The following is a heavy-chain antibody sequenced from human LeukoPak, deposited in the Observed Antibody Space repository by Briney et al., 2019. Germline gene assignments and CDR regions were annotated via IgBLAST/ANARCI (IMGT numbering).Heavy chain of an antibody. CDR2: IWYDGSNK. Sequence: GRSLRLFCAASGFTFSSYDMHWVRQARGKGLEWVAVIWYDGSNKHYADSVKGRFTNSRDNCKNTLYLQMKSLRAEDTAVYYCARGLSAGYCSGGSCYYGSSTLDYWGQGTLGTVSS. CDR1: GFTFSSYD. D-gene: IGHD2-15*01. CDR3: ARGLSAGYCSGGSCYYGSSTLDY. V-gene: IGHV3-33*01. J-gene: IGHJ4*02.